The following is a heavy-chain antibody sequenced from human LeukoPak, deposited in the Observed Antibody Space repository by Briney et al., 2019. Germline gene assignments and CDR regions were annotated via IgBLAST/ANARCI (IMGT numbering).Heavy chain of an antibody. CDR3: ARCGRFWY. J-gene: IGHJ4*02. CDR1: GFTFSTYA. V-gene: IGHV4-34*01. CDR2: INHSGST. D-gene: IGHD3-3*01. Sequence: GSLRLSCAASGFTFSTYAMNWVRQAPGKGLEWIGEINHSGSTNYNPSFKSRVTISVDTSKNQFSLKLSSVTAADTAVYYCARCGRFWYWGQGTLVTVSS.